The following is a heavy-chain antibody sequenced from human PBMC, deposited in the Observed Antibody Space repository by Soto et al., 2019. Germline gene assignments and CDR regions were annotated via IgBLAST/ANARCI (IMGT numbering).Heavy chain of an antibody. CDR3: ATHDSGDYGPFDY. J-gene: IGHJ4*02. Sequence: QVQLQESGPGLVKPSETLSLTCTVSGSSTSSFYWSWIRQPPGKGLEWIGYIYYSGTTNYNPSLKSRVTISIDTSKTQFSLNLSSVTAADTAVYYCATHDSGDYGPFDYWGQGTLVTVSS. V-gene: IGHV4-59*08. CDR2: IYYSGTT. CDR1: GSSTSSFY. D-gene: IGHD4-17*01.